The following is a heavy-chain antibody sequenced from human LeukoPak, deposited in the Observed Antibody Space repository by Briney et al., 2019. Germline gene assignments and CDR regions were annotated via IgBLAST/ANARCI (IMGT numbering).Heavy chain of an antibody. CDR2: ISGSGGST. J-gene: IGHJ4*02. Sequence: GGSLRLSCAASGFTFSSYAMSWVRQAPGKGLEWVSAISGSGGSTYYADSVKGRFTISRENSKTTLYLQMNSLRAEDTAVYYCAKDTGYYYDSSGYSTHYFDYWGQGTLVTVSS. V-gene: IGHV3-23*01. D-gene: IGHD3-22*01. CDR3: AKDTGYYYDSSGYSTHYFDY. CDR1: GFTFSSYA.